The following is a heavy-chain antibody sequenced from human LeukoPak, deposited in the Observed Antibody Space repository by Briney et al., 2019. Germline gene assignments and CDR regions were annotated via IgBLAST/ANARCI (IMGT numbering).Heavy chain of an antibody. Sequence: SETLPLTCTVSGGSISSYYWSWIRQPPGKGLEWIGYIYYSGSTNYNPSLKRRVTISVDTSKNQFSLKLSSVTAADTAVYYCAREWLGYCSGGSCYSGFFDYWGQGTLVTVSS. J-gene: IGHJ4*02. V-gene: IGHV4-59*01. CDR1: GGSISSYY. D-gene: IGHD2-15*01. CDR2: IYYSGST. CDR3: AREWLGYCSGGSCYSGFFDY.